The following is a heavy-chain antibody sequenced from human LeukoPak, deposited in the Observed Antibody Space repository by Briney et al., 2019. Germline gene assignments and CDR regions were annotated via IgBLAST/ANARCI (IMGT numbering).Heavy chain of an antibody. CDR3: ARQRPSSAGPYLPYWYFDL. Sequence: GGSLRLSCAASGFTFSSYAMSWVRQAPGKGLEWVSAISGSGGSTYYADSVKGRFTISRDNSKNTLYLQMNSLRAEDTAVYYCARQRPSSAGPYLPYWYFDLWGRGTLVTVSS. CDR1: GFTFSSYA. J-gene: IGHJ2*01. CDR2: ISGSGGST. V-gene: IGHV3-23*01. D-gene: IGHD6-13*01.